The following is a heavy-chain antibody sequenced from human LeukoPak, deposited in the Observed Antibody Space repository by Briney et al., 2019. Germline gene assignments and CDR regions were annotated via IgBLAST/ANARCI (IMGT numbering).Heavy chain of an antibody. Sequence: SQTLSLTCNVSGGSISSGDKYWSWIRQPPGKGLERIGYIYYSGSTYYNPSLKSRLTISVDTSENQFSLHLTSVTAADTAVYFCARVTRWAGFDFWGQGTLVTVSS. V-gene: IGHV4-30-4*01. D-gene: IGHD2-21*02. CDR3: ARVTRWAGFDF. CDR2: IYYSGST. CDR1: GGSISSGDKY. J-gene: IGHJ4*02.